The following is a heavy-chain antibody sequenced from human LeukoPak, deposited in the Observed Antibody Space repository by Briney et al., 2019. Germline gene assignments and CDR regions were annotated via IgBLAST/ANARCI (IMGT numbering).Heavy chain of an antibody. V-gene: IGHV4-59*08. CDR2: IYYSGSA. CDR3: ARQVGGTSGGALDM. CDR1: GGSISSYY. Sequence: KPSETLSLTCTVSGGSISSYYWNWIRQPPGKGLEWIGYIYYSGSANYNPSLNSRVTISVDTSKNQFSLKLSSVTATDTAVYYCARQVGGTSGGALDMWGQGTMVTVSS. J-gene: IGHJ3*02. D-gene: IGHD1-26*01.